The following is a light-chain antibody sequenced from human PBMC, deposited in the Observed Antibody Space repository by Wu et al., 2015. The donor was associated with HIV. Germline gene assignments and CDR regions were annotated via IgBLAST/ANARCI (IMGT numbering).Light chain of an antibody. J-gene: IGKJ4*01. CDR2: AAS. Sequence: DIQLTQSPSFLSASVGDRVTITCRASQDISSYLAWYQQKPEKAPKLLIYAASTLQSGVPSRFSGSGSGTEFTLTISSLQPEDFATYYCQQLNSYPLTFGGGTKVGIK. V-gene: IGKV1-9*01. CDR1: QDISSY. CDR3: QQLNSYPLT.